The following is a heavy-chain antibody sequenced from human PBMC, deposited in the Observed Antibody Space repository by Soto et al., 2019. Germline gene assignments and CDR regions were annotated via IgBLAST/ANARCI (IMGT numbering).Heavy chain of an antibody. Sequence: EVQLLESGGGLVQPGGSLXLSCAASGFTFXXYAMSWVXQAPGKGLEWVSAISGSGGSTYYADSVKGRFTISRDNSKNTLYLQKNSLRAEDTAVYYCAGRSGSFDYWGQGTMVTVSS. CDR3: AGRSGSFDY. J-gene: IGHJ4*02. CDR1: GFTFXXYA. D-gene: IGHD3-16*01. V-gene: IGHV3-23*01. CDR2: ISGSGGST.